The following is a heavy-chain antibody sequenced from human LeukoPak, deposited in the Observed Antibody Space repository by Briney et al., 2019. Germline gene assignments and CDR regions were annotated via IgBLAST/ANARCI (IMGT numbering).Heavy chain of an antibody. D-gene: IGHD4-17*01. V-gene: IGHV4-34*01. CDR1: GGSFSGYY. CDR3: ARLTTVVPFDY. Sequence: PSETLSLTCAVYGGSFSGYYWSWIRQPPGKGLEWIGSIYYSGSTYYNPSLKSRVTISVDTSKNQFSLKLSSVTAADTAVYYCARLTTVVPFDYWGQGTLVTVSS. J-gene: IGHJ4*02. CDR2: IYYSGST.